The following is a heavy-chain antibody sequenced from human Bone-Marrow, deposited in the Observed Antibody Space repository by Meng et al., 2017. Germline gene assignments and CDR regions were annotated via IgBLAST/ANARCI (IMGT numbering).Heavy chain of an antibody. Sequence: SETLSLTCTVSGGSISSYYWSWIRQPAGKGLEWIGRIYTSGSTNYNPSLKRRVTISVDPSKNQFSLKLSSVTAADTAVYYCARTSDTAAGYYYYYGMDVWGQGTTVTVSS. CDR2: IYTSGST. CDR3: ARTSDTAAGYYYYYGMDV. J-gene: IGHJ6*02. V-gene: IGHV4-4*07. CDR1: GGSISSYY. D-gene: IGHD5-18*01.